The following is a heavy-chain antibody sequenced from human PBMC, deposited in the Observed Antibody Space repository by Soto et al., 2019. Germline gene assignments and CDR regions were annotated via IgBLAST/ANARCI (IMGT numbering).Heavy chain of an antibody. CDR2: ISSSGSTI. D-gene: IGHD2-2*01. J-gene: IGHJ6*02. Sequence: GGSLRLSCAASGFTFSSYEMNWVRQAPVKGLEWVSYISSSGSTIYYADSVKGRFTISRDNAKNSLYLQMNSLRAEDTAVYYCARDWAVVVPAAIRYYYGMDVWGQGTTVTVSS. CDR3: ARDWAVVVPAAIRYYYGMDV. CDR1: GFTFSSYE. V-gene: IGHV3-48*03.